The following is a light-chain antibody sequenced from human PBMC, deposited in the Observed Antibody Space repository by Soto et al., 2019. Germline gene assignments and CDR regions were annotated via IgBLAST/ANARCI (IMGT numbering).Light chain of an antibody. CDR2: DAS. V-gene: IGKV3-11*01. CDR3: QQRYAWPPIT. J-gene: IGKJ5*01. Sequence: EIVLTQSPATLSLSPGERATLSCRASRSVRSYLAWYHQKPGQAPSLLIYDASNRAAGIPARFSGSGSETDFTLTISNLEPEDFAVYYCQQRYAWPPITFGQGTRLEIK. CDR1: RSVRSY.